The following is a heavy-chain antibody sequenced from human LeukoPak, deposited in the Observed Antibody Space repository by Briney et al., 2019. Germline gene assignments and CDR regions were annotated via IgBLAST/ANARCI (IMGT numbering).Heavy chain of an antibody. J-gene: IGHJ6*02. D-gene: IGHD2-15*01. CDR1: GGSISSGGYY. CDR3: ARGSYYYYGMDV. CDR2: IYYSGST. Sequence: SETLSLTCTVSGGSISSGGYYWSWIRQHPGKGLEWIGYIYYSGSTYYNPSLKSRVTISVDTSKNQFSLKLSSVTAADTAVYYCARGSYYYYGMDVWGQGTTVTVSS. V-gene: IGHV4-31*03.